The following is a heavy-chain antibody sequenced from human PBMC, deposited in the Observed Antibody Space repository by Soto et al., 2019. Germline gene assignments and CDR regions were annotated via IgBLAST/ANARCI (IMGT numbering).Heavy chain of an antibody. CDR2: MNPNSGNT. Sequence: ASVKVSCKASGYTFTSYDINWVRQATGQGLEWMGWMNPNSGNTGYAQKFQGRVTMTRNTSISTAYMELSSLRSEDTAVYYCARAPSSSSLLYYYYYGMDVWGQGTTVTVSS. V-gene: IGHV1-8*01. CDR1: GYTFTSYD. D-gene: IGHD6-6*01. J-gene: IGHJ6*02. CDR3: ARAPSSSSLLYYYYYGMDV.